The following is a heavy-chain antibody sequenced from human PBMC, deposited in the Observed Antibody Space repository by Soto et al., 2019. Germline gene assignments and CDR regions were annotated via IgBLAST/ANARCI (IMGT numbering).Heavy chain of an antibody. V-gene: IGHV3-66*01. CDR2: IYSGGST. Sequence: EVQLVESGGGLVQPGGSLRLSCAASGFTVSSNYMSWVRQAPGKGLEWVSVIYSGGSTYYADSVKGRFTISRDNSKNTLYLQMNSLRAEDTAVYYCARARSYYYMDVWVKGTTVTVSS. CDR1: GFTVSSNY. CDR3: ARARSYYYMDV. J-gene: IGHJ6*03.